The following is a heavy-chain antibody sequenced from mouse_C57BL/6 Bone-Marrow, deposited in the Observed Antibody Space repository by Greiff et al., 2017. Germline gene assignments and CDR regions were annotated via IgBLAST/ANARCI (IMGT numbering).Heavy chain of an antibody. CDR2: IDPEDGET. CDR1: GFNIKDYY. CDR3: AFYYGGSYGDY. V-gene: IGHV14-2*01. D-gene: IGHD1-1*01. J-gene: IGHJ2*01. Sequence: EVKLQESGAELVKPGASVKLSCTASGFNIKDYYMHWVKQRTEQGLEWIGRIDPEDGETKYAPKFPGKATITADTSSNTAYLQLSSLTSEDTAVYYCAFYYGGSYGDYWGQGTTLTVSS.